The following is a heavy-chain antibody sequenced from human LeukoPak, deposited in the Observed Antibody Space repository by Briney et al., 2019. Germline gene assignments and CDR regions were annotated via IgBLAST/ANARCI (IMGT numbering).Heavy chain of an antibody. D-gene: IGHD6-19*01. V-gene: IGHV4-34*01. CDR1: GGSFSGYY. CDR2: INHSGST. J-gene: IGHJ4*02. CDR3: ARAVRQWLVRIDY. Sequence: KPSGTLSLTCAVYGGSFSGYYWGWIRPPPGKGLGWIGEINHSGSTNYNPSLKSRVTISVDTSKNQFSLKLSSVTAADTAVYYCARAVRQWLVRIDYWGQGTLVTVSS.